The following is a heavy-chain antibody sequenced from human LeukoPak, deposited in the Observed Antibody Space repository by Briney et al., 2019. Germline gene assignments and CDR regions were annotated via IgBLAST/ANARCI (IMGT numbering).Heavy chain of an antibody. J-gene: IGHJ5*02. Sequence: GGSLRLSCAASGFTFSSYAMHWVRQAPGKGLEWVAVISYDGSNKYYADSVKGRFTISRDNSKNTLYLQMNSLRAEDTAVYYCARDRVGPFDPWGQGTLVTVSS. CDR3: ARDRVGPFDP. CDR2: ISYDGSNK. CDR1: GFTFSSYA. D-gene: IGHD1-26*01. V-gene: IGHV3-30-3*01.